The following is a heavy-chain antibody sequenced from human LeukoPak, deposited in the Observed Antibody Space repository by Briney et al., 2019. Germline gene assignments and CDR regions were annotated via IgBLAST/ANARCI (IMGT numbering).Heavy chain of an antibody. J-gene: IGHJ3*02. CDR2: INPSGGST. Sequence: GASVKVSCKASGYTFTSYYMHLVRQAPGQGLEWMGIINPSGGSTSYAQKFQGRVTMTRDPSTSTVYMELSSLRSEDTAVYYCARGRGACSGSYCDAFDIWGQGTMVTVSS. CDR1: GYTFTSYY. D-gene: IGHD1-26*01. V-gene: IGHV1-46*01. CDR3: ARGRGACSGSYCDAFDI.